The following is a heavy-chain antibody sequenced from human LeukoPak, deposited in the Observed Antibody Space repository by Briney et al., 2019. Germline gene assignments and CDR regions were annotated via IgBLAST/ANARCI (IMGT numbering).Heavy chain of an antibody. CDR3: ARAITMVRGAYYYGMDV. J-gene: IGHJ6*02. CDR1: GYSFTDYY. D-gene: IGHD3-10*01. CDR2: INPNSGGT. V-gene: IGHV1-2*02. Sequence: ASVKVSCKTSGYSFTDYYMHWVRQAPGQGLEWMGWINPNSGGTSSAQKFQGRVTMTRDTSISTVYMEVSWLTSDDTAVYYCARAITMVRGAYYYGMDVWGQGTTVTVSS.